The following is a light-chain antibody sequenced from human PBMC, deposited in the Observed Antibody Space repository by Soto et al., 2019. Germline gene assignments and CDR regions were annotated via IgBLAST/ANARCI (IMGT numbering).Light chain of an antibody. Sequence: QSALTQPASVSGSPGQSITISCTGTSSDVGDYNYVSWYQEHPGKAPKLMIYDVSNRLSGVSNRFSGSKSGSTASLTISGLQAEDEADYYCSSYTSSTTRAFGTGTKVTVL. V-gene: IGLV2-14*01. CDR3: SSYTSSTTRA. CDR1: SSDVGDYNY. J-gene: IGLJ1*01. CDR2: DVS.